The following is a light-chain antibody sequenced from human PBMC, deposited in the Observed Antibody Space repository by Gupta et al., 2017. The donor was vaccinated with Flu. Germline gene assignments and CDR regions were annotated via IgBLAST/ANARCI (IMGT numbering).Light chain of an antibody. V-gene: IGLV4-60*03. Sequence: KLTCTLSNGHSTYTIAWHQQQPRKAPRYLMNGEGSGTYSKGSGVPYRVSGSGSGPDRNLNISDLQSEDDADYYCETWDSNTGVFGGGTKLTVL. CDR1: NGHSTYT. CDR2: GEGSGTY. CDR3: ETWDSNTGV. J-gene: IGLJ3*02.